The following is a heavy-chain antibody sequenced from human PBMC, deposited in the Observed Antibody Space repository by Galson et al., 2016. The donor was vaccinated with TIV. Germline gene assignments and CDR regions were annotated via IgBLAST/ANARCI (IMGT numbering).Heavy chain of an antibody. CDR2: IKSNFDGGTT. V-gene: IGHV3-15*01. CDR3: TTELGYCSGGYCYYFDS. CDR1: GFIFSNAW. J-gene: IGHJ4*02. D-gene: IGHD2-15*01. Sequence: SLRLSCAASGFIFSNAWMSWVRQAPGKGLEWVGRIKSNFDGGTTDYAALLKGRFTISRHDSKNTLFLQMNRLKTEDTAVYYCTTELGYCSGGYCYYFDSWGQGTLVTVSS.